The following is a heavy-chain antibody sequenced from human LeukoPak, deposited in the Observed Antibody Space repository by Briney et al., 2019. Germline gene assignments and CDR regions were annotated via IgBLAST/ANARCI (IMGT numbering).Heavy chain of an antibody. CDR1: GGSISSGSYY. V-gene: IGHV4-61*02. CDR3: ARGGDGYSGYDYSQDYYGMDV. J-gene: IGHJ6*02. CDR2: IYTSGST. Sequence: SQTLSLTCTVSGGSISSGSYYWSWIRQPAGKGLEWIGRIYTSGSTNYNPSLKSRVTISVDTSKNQFSLKLSSVTAADTAVYYCARGGDGYSGYDYSQDYYGMDVWGQGTTVTVSS. D-gene: IGHD5-12*01.